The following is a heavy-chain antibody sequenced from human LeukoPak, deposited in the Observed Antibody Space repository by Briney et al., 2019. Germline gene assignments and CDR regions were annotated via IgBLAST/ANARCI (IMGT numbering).Heavy chain of an antibody. Sequence: ASVKVSCKVSGYTLTELSMHWVRQAPGQGLEWVGWISLNNGNTHYTKYAQKFQGRVTLTADTSTATAYMELRGLRSDDTAVYYCQRVTIFGVVIDFDYWGQGTLVAVSS. V-gene: IGHV1-24*01. D-gene: IGHD3-3*01. J-gene: IGHJ4*02. CDR3: QRVTIFGVVIDFDY. CDR1: GYTLTELS. CDR2: ISLNNGNTHYT.